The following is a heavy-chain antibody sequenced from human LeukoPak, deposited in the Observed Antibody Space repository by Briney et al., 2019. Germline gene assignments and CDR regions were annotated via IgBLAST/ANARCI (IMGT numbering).Heavy chain of an antibody. J-gene: IGHJ4*02. CDR3: AKDRETYYYDSSGLDY. V-gene: IGHV3-33*06. Sequence: PGGSLRLSCAASGFTFSSYGMHWVRQAPGKGLEWVAVIWYDGSNKYYADSVKGRFTISRDNSKNTLYLHMNSLRAEDTAVYYCAKDRETYYYDSSGLDYWGQGTLVTVSS. D-gene: IGHD3-22*01. CDR2: IWYDGSNK. CDR1: GFTFSSYG.